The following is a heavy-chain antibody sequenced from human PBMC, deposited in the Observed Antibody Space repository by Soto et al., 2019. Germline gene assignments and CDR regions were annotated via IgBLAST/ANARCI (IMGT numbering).Heavy chain of an antibody. Sequence: QVQLVESGGGVVQPGRSLRLSCAASGFTFSSYAMHWVRQAPGKGLEWVVVISYDGSNKYYADSVKGRFTISRDNSKNTLYLQMNSLRAEDTAVYYCARDSSGNRGLHWGQGTLVTVSS. CDR1: GFTFSSYA. CDR3: ARDSSGNRGLH. CDR2: ISYDGSNK. V-gene: IGHV3-30-3*01. J-gene: IGHJ4*02. D-gene: IGHD6-19*01.